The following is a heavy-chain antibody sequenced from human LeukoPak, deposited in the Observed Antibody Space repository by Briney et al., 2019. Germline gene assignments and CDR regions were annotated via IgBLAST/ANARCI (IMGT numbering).Heavy chain of an antibody. J-gene: IGHJ4*02. D-gene: IGHD2-15*01. CDR2: ISSSSSYI. CDR1: GFTFSSYS. Sequence: PGGSLRLSCAASGFTFSSYSMNWVRQAPGKGLEWVSSISSSSSYIYYADSVKGRFTISRDNAKNSLYLQMNSLRAEDTAVYYCASSYCSGGSCYAFDYWGQGTLVTVSS. V-gene: IGHV3-21*01. CDR3: ASSYCSGGSCYAFDY.